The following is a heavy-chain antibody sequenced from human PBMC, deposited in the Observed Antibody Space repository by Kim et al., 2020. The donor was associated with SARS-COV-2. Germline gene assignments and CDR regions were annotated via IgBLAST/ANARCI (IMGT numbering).Heavy chain of an antibody. CDR2: YI. CDR3: VCIAAATMDY. D-gene: IGHD6-13*01. J-gene: IGHJ4*02. Sequence: YIYYADSVKGRFTISRDNAKNSLYLQMNSLRAEDTAVYYCVCIAAATMDYWGQGTLVTVSS. V-gene: IGHV3-21*01.